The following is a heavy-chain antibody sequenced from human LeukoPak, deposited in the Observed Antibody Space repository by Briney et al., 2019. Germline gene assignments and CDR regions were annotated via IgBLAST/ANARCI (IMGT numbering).Heavy chain of an antibody. Sequence: SCKASGGTFSSYAISWVRQAPGKGLEWVSVIYSGGSTYYADSVKGRFTISRDNSKNTLYLQMNSLRAEDTAVYYCARESYYYYGMDVWGQGTTVTVSS. CDR1: GGTFSSYA. V-gene: IGHV3-66*01. J-gene: IGHJ6*02. CDR3: ARESYYYYGMDV. CDR2: IYSGGST.